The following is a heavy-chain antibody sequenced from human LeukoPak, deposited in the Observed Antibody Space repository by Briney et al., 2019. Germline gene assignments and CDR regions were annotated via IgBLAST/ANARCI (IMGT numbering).Heavy chain of an antibody. D-gene: IGHD3-3*01. CDR3: ARDHDYDFCLG. CDR2: INSDVRST. Sequence: GGSLRLSCAASGFTFSSYWMHWVRHAPGKGLVWVSRINSDVRSTSYADSVKDRFTISRDNAKNKMYLQINSLRAEDTAVYYCARDHDYDFCLGWGQGTLVTVSS. CDR1: GFTFSSYW. J-gene: IGHJ4*02. V-gene: IGHV3-74*01.